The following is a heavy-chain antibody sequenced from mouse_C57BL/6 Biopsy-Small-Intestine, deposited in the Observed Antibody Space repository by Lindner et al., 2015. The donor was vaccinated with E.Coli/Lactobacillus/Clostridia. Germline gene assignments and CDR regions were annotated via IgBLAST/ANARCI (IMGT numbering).Heavy chain of an antibody. D-gene: IGHD3-3*01. J-gene: IGHJ1*01. Sequence: VQLQESGAELVRPGTSVKMSCKASGYTFTDHWLAWAKQRPGHGLEWIGWTHPESGNTKYNEKIRDKATLTADTSSSTAYMLLSSLVSEDSAVYYCAIGDWNEGYLDVWGPGATVTVSS. V-gene: IGHV1-63*01. CDR3: AIGDWNEGYLDV. CDR2: THPESGNT. CDR1: GYTFTDHW.